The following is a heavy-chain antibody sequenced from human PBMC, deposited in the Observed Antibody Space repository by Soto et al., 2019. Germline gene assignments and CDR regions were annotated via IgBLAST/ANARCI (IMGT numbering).Heavy chain of an antibody. Sequence: ASVKVSCKASGYTFTSYGISWVRQAPGQGLEWMGWISAYNGNTNYAQKLQGRVTMATDTSTSTAYMELRSLRSDDTAVYYCARFFLDIHWFDPWGQGTLVTVSS. CDR2: ISAYNGNT. CDR1: GYTFTSYG. J-gene: IGHJ5*02. CDR3: ARFFLDIHWFDP. D-gene: IGHD1-1*01. V-gene: IGHV1-18*01.